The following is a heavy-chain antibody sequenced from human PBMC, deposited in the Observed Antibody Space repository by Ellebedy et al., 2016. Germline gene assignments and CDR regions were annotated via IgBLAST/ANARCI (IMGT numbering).Heavy chain of an antibody. J-gene: IGHJ3*02. V-gene: IGHV3-21*01. D-gene: IGHD4-17*01. CDR2: ISSGSSYI. CDR1: GFTFSSYS. CDR3: AREGLDYGDAFDI. Sequence: GGSLRLSCAASGFTFSSYSMNWVRQAPGKGLEWVSSISSGSSYIYYADSLKGRFSISRDNAKNLLYLQMSSLRAEDTAVYYCAREGLDYGDAFDIWGQGTMVTVSS.